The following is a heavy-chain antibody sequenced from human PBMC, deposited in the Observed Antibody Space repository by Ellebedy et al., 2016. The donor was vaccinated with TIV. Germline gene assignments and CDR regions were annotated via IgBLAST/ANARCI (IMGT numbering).Heavy chain of an antibody. J-gene: IGHJ4*02. CDR3: AKDRRGYRQPIEY. Sequence: GESLKISXAASGFTFSSYAMSWVRQAPGKGLEWVSYISSSSSTIYYADSVKGRFTISRDNAKNSLYLQMNSLRVEDTAIYYCAKDRRGYRQPIEYWGQGTLVTVYS. V-gene: IGHV3-48*04. D-gene: IGHD5-24*01. CDR1: GFTFSSYA. CDR2: ISSSSSTI.